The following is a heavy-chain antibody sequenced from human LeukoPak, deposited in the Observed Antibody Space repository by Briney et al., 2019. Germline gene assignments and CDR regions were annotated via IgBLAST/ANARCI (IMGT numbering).Heavy chain of an antibody. CDR1: GFTFSSYA. CDR2: TSGSGGST. Sequence: GGSLRLSCAASGFTFSSYAMSWVRQAPGKGLEWVSATSGSGGSTYYADSVKGRFTISRDNSKNTLYLQMNSLRAEDTAVYYCAKGVSRGLRGFDYWGQGTLVTVSS. CDR3: AKGVSRGLRGFDY. V-gene: IGHV3-23*01. J-gene: IGHJ4*02. D-gene: IGHD4-17*01.